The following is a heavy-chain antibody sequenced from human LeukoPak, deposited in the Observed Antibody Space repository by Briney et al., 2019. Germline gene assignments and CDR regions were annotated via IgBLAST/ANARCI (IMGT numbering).Heavy chain of an antibody. CDR2: ISYDGSNK. Sequence: GRSLRLSCAASGFTFSSYGMHWVRQAPGKGLEWVAVISYDGSNKYYADSVKGRFTISRDNSKNTLYLQMNSLRAEDTAVYYCAKVSYAAAGEHDYWGQGTLVTVSS. V-gene: IGHV3-30*18. D-gene: IGHD6-13*01. CDR3: AKVSYAAAGEHDY. J-gene: IGHJ4*02. CDR1: GFTFSSYG.